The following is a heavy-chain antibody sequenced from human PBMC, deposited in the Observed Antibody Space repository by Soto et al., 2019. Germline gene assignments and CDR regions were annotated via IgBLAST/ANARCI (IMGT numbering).Heavy chain of an antibody. Sequence: EVQLVESGGGLVQPGRSLRLSCAAFGFTFEDYAMHWIRQTPGKGLEWVAGINWNSGSVGYADSVKGRFTISRDNANNSLFLQMDSRTTEDTALYYCAKGRGALAVVSNWFDPWGQGTLVTVSS. J-gene: IGHJ5*02. CDR1: GFTFEDYA. D-gene: IGHD6-19*01. CDR3: AKGRGALAVVSNWFDP. V-gene: IGHV3-9*01. CDR2: INWNSGSV.